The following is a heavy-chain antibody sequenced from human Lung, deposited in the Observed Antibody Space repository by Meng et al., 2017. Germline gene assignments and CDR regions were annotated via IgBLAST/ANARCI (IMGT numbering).Heavy chain of an antibody. J-gene: IGHJ4*02. CDR3: SGHLDY. CDR2: IKNKPDGETI. V-gene: IGHV3-15*01. Sequence: GESLKISCEGSGFTFSNAYMTWVRQVPGKRLEWVGRIKNKPDGETIDYAAPVKGRFTISRDDSKNTAYLQMSSLKTEDTAVYYCSGHLDYWGQGTLVTVSS. D-gene: IGHD5-12*01. CDR1: GFTFSNAY.